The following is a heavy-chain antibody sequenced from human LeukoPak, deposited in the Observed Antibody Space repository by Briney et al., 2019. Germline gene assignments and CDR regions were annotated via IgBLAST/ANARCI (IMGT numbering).Heavy chain of an antibody. D-gene: IGHD3-22*01. J-gene: IGHJ3*01. Sequence: PGGSLRLSCAASGFTVSSYYMNWVRQAPGKELEWVSVIYTGGGRYYADSVRGRFTISRDTSKNMVFLQMNSLRVEDTAVYYCARGVLDKVITTYPGAFDVWGQGTMVTVSS. CDR3: ARGVLDKVITTYPGAFDV. V-gene: IGHV3-53*01. CDR2: IYTGGGR. CDR1: GFTVSSYY.